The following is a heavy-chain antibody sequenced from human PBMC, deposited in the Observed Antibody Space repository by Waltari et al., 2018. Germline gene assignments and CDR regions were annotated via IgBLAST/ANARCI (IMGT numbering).Heavy chain of an antibody. J-gene: IGHJ4*02. CDR2: ISSSGSPI. V-gene: IGHV3-48*03. Sequence: EVQLVESGGGLVQPGGSLRLSCAASGFTFSSYEMKWVRQAPGKGLEWVSYISSSGSPIYYADSVKGRFTISRDNAKNSLYLQMNSLRSEDTAVYYCARAPILNSFDYWGQGTLVTVSS. CDR1: GFTFSSYE. CDR3: ARAPILNSFDY. D-gene: IGHD3-3*01.